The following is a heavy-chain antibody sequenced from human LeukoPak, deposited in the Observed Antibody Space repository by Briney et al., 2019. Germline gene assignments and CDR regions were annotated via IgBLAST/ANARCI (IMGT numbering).Heavy chain of an antibody. V-gene: IGHV4-59*12. CDR1: GGSISSYY. D-gene: IGHD2-21*02. CDR3: ARQGVATAIDY. Sequence: ASETLSLTCTVSGGSISSYYWSWIRQPPGKGLEWIGYIYYSGSTNYNPSLKSRVTISVDTSKNLFALKLSSVTAADTAVYYCARQGVATAIDYWGQGTLVTVSS. CDR2: IYYSGST. J-gene: IGHJ4*02.